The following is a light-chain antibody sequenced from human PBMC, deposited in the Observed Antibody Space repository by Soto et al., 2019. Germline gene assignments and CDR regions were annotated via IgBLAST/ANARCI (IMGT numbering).Light chain of an antibody. J-gene: IGKJ4*01. CDR2: EES. V-gene: IGKV1-9*01. Sequence: THVTQTPAFLSASVGARVTVPCRRTQAGPNNMAWYQQKPPNPPKRLLYEESTLHSAVPPTCSGRKSATQFTLTIDSLLPEDFTTYYCQQVNTYPRTFGGGT. CDR3: QQVNTYPRT. CDR1: QAGPNN.